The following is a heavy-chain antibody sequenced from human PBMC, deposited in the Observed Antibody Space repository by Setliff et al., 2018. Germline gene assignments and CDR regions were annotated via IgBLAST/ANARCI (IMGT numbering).Heavy chain of an antibody. V-gene: IGHV4-59*08. Sequence: NPSETLSLTCTVSGGSISSYYWSWIRQPPGKGLEWIGYIYYSGSTNYNPSLKSRVTISVDTSKNQFSLKLSSVTAADTAVYYCARMSGFQYMDVWGKGTTVTVSS. J-gene: IGHJ6*03. CDR2: IYYSGST. D-gene: IGHD3-3*01. CDR3: ARMSGFQYMDV. CDR1: GGSISSYY.